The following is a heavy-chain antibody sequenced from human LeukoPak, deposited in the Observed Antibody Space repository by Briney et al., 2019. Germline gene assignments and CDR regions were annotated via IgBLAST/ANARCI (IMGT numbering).Heavy chain of an antibody. J-gene: IGHJ4*02. CDR2: INHSGST. CDR3: ARHSSGKYYYDSSGYYPFDY. CDR1: GGSISSSNW. V-gene: IGHV4-4*02. D-gene: IGHD3-22*01. Sequence: SGTLSLTCAVSGGSISSSNWWSWVRQPPGKGLEWIGEINHSGSTNYNPSLKSRVTISVDTSKNQFSLKLSSVTAADTAVYYCARHSSGKYYYDSSGYYPFDYWGQGTLVTVSS.